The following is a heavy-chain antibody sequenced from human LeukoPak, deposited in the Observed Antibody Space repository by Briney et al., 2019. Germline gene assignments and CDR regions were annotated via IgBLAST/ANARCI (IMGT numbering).Heavy chain of an antibody. J-gene: IGHJ4*02. D-gene: IGHD6-19*01. CDR3: ARDSPKPGIGKPGIAVAGSPEGY. V-gene: IGHV3-30*14. CDR2: ISDDGGIK. Sequence: GGSLRLSCAASGFTFSSYAMHWVRQAPGKGLEWVAVISDDGGIKLYADSVKGRFSISRDNSKNTLYLQMNSLRAEDTAVYYCARDSPKPGIGKPGIAVAGSPEGYWGQGTLVTVSS. CDR1: GFTFSSYA.